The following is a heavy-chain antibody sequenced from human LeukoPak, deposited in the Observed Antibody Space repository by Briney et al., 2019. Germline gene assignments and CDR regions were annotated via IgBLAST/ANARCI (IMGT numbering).Heavy chain of an antibody. Sequence: PGGSLRLSCAASGFTCSSYWMNWARQAPGKGLEWFASINHNGNVNYYVVSVKGRFTISRDNAKNSLYLQMSNLRAEDTAVYFCARGGGLDVWGQGATVTVSS. CDR1: GFTCSSYW. CDR2: INHNGNVN. V-gene: IGHV3-7*03. J-gene: IGHJ6*02. D-gene: IGHD3-16*01. CDR3: ARGGGLDV.